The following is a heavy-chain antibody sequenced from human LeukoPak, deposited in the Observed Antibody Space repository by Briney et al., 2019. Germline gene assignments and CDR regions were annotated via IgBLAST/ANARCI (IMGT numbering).Heavy chain of an antibody. CDR3: AKDPLVRGVIYDY. Sequence: GGSLRLSCAASGFTFSSYAMSWVRQAPGKGLEWVSAISGSGGRTYYADSVKGRFTISRDNSKNTLYLQMNSLRAEDTAVYYCAKDPLVRGVIYDYWGQGTLVTVSS. J-gene: IGHJ4*02. V-gene: IGHV3-23*01. CDR2: ISGSGGRT. D-gene: IGHD3-10*01. CDR1: GFTFSSYA.